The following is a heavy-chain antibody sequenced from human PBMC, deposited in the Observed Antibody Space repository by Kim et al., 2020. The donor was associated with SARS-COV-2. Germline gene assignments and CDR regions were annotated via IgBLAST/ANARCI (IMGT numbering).Heavy chain of an antibody. Sequence: GGSLRLSCAASGFTFSSYSMNWVRQAPGKGLEWVSSISSSSSYIYYAGSVKGRFTISRDNAKNSLYLQMNSLRAEDTAVYYCARDGYGDYAPWGQGTLVT. CDR3: ARDGYGDYAP. CDR1: GFTFSSYS. D-gene: IGHD4-17*01. CDR2: ISSSSSYI. V-gene: IGHV3-21*01. J-gene: IGHJ5*02.